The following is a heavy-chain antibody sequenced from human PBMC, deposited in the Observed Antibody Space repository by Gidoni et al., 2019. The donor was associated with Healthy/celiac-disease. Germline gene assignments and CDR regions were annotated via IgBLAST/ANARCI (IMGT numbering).Heavy chain of an antibody. J-gene: IGHJ4*02. CDR3: ARGILGENLYFDY. Sequence: QVQLQESGPGLVKPSETLSLTCTVSGYSISSGYYWGWIRQPPGKGLEWIGSIYHSGSTYYNPSLKSRVTIAVDTSKNQFSRKLSSVTAADTAVYYCARGILGENLYFDYWGQGTLVTVSS. V-gene: IGHV4-38-2*02. CDR2: IYHSGST. CDR1: GYSISSGYY. D-gene: IGHD3-16*01.